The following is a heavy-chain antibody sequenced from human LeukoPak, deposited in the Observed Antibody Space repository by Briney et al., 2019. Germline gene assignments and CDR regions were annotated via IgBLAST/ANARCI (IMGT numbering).Heavy chain of an antibody. CDR1: RFTFDDYA. J-gene: IGHJ5*02. CDR3: AKDPQRYSSGWYSHWFDP. D-gene: IGHD6-19*01. V-gene: IGHV3-9*01. CDR2: ISWNSGSI. Sequence: PGRSLRLSCAASRFTFDDYAMHWVRQAPGKGLEWVSGISWNSGSIGYADPVKGRFTISRDNAKNSLYLQMNSLRAEDTALYYCAKDPQRYSSGWYSHWFDPWGQGTLVTVSS.